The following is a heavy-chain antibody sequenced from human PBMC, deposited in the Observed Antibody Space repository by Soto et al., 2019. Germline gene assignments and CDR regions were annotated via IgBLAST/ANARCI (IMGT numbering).Heavy chain of an antibody. V-gene: IGHV4-39*01. CDR1: DDSINSDKYY. CDR3: ARLEGLATISYYFDF. CDR2: IYYRGNA. Sequence: QLQLQESGPGLVKPSETLSLTCSVSDDSINSDKYYWGWIRQPPGKGLEWIGSIYYRGNAYYNPSLQTRVTISLVKSKSQFSLKLNSVTAADSAVYFWARLEGLATISYYFDFWGPGALVTVSS. D-gene: IGHD3-9*01. J-gene: IGHJ4*02.